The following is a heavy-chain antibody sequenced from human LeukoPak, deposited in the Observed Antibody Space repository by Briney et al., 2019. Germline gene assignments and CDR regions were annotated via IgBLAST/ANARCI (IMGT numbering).Heavy chain of an antibody. Sequence: GGSLRLSCAASGFTFSNYAMSWVRQAPGKGLEWVSTISGDGGNTYYADSVKGRFTISRDNSKNTLYLQMNSLRAEDTAVYYCAKGGSVTTGGYFDYWGQGTLVTVSS. CDR1: GFTFSNYA. J-gene: IGHJ4*02. CDR2: ISGDGGNT. D-gene: IGHD3-10*01. CDR3: AKGGSVTTGGYFDY. V-gene: IGHV3-23*01.